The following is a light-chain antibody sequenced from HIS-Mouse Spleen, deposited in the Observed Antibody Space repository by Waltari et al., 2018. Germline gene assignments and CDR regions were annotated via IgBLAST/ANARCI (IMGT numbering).Light chain of an antibody. J-gene: IGLJ2*01. CDR2: DDS. CDR3: QVWDSSSDHVV. CDR1: NIGRKS. V-gene: IGLV3-21*03. Sequence: SYVLTQPPSVSVAPGKTAGLTCGGNNIGRKSVHWYQQKPGQAPVLVGYDDSDRPSGIPGRFSGSNSGNTATLTISRVEAGDEADYYCQVWDSSSDHVVFGGGTKLTVL.